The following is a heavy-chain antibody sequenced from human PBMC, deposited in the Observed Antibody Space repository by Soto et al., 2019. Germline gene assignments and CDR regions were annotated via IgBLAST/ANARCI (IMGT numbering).Heavy chain of an antibody. CDR1: GFTFSDCA. J-gene: IGHJ4*02. V-gene: IGHV3-23*01. D-gene: IGHD6-19*01. CDR3: AKGNTSGWYFFDH. Sequence: AGGSLRLSCAASGFTFSDCAMSCVRQAPGKGLEWVSGISGTGHSTFYADSVKDRFTISRDNSKNTVYLQMTSLRAEDTAVYYCAKGNTSGWYFFDHWGQGTLVTVSS. CDR2: ISGTGHST.